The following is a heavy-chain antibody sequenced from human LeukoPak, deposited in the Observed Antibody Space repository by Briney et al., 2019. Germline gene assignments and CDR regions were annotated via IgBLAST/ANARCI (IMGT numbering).Heavy chain of an antibody. CDR3: ASTNYDFWSGYYTALLGP. CDR2: ISGYNGNT. D-gene: IGHD3-3*01. Sequence: ASVKVSCKASGYTFTSYGISWVRQAPGQGLEWMGWISGYNGNTNYAQKLQGRVTMTRDMSTSTVYMELSSLRSEDTAVYYCASTNYDFWSGYYTALLGPWGQGTLVTVSS. J-gene: IGHJ5*02. V-gene: IGHV1-18*01. CDR1: GYTFTSYG.